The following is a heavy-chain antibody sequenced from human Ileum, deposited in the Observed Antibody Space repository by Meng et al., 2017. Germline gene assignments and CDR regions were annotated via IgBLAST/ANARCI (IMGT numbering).Heavy chain of an antibody. J-gene: IGHJ4*02. CDR1: GGSFNDYY. D-gene: IGHD1-26*01. Sequence: QVHLNQGGAGLLKPSETLSLTCAVFGGSFNDYYWSWVRQSPGKGLEWIGQIHHSGRTNYKSSLERRVTISVDTSKSQFFLKLTSVTAADTAMYYCVRGPARETHDFDYWGQGALVTVSS. V-gene: IGHV4-34*01. CDR3: VRGPARETHDFDY. CDR2: IHHSGRT.